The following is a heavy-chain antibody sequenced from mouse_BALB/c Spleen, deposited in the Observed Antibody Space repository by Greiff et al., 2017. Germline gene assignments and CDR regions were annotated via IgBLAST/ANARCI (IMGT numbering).Heavy chain of an antibody. CDR2: ISSGGSYT. Sequence: EVQRVESGGGLVKPGGSLKLSCAASGFTFSSYAMSWVRQSPEKRLEWVAEISSGGSYTYYPDTVTGRFTISRDNAKNTLYLEMSSLRSEDTAMYYCATYRYGAMDYWGQGTSVTVSS. J-gene: IGHJ4*01. CDR3: ATYRYGAMDY. V-gene: IGHV5-9-4*01. D-gene: IGHD2-14*01. CDR1: GFTFSSYA.